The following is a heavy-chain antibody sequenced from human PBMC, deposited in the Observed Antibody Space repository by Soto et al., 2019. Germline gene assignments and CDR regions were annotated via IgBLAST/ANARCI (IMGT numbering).Heavy chain of an antibody. J-gene: IGHJ1*01. CDR1: GFTFSSYS. CDR3: ARVLGYDFWSGDSGECLQH. CDR2: ISSSSSTI. D-gene: IGHD3-3*01. V-gene: IGHV3-48*02. Sequence: EVQLGEPGGGLVQPGGALRLACAASGFTFSSYSMHWVRQSPGKGLEWVSYISSSSSTIYYAHSVKGRFTISRDNAKTALYLQMNSLRDEDTAVYYCARVLGYDFWSGDSGECLQHWGQGTLVTVAS.